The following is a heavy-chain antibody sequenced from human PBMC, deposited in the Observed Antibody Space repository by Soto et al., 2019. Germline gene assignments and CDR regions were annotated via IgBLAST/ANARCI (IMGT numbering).Heavy chain of an antibody. CDR2: VSYDGSNK. CDR1: GCTFSSYA. CDR3: ARDSRSYEGSYYFDY. Sequence: PGGSLRLSCAASGCTFSSYAMHWVRQAPGKGLEWVAVVSYDGSNKYYADSVKGRFTISRDNSKNTLYLQMNSLRAEDTAVYYCARDSRSYEGSYYFDYWGQGTLVTVSS. J-gene: IGHJ4*02. V-gene: IGHV3-30-3*01. D-gene: IGHD1-26*01.